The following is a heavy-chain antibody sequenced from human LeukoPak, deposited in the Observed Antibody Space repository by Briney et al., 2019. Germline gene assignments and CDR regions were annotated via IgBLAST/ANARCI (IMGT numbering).Heavy chain of an antibody. CDR3: ASNSHNYYDSSGHIDY. V-gene: IGHV1-46*01. CDR1: GYTFTSYY. Sequence: GASVKVSCKASGYTFTSYYMHWVRQAPGQGLEWMGIINPSGGSTSYAQKFQGRVTMTRDISTSTVYMELSSLRSEDTAVYYCASNSHNYYDSSGHIDYWGQGTLVTVSS. D-gene: IGHD3-22*01. CDR2: INPSGGST. J-gene: IGHJ4*02.